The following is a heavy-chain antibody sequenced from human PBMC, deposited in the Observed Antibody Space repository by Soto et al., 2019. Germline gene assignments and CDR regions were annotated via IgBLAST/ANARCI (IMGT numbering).Heavy chain of an antibody. CDR1: GFTFSSYE. V-gene: IGHV3-48*03. J-gene: IGHJ6*02. CDR2: ISSSGSTI. CDR3: ARDSTSPYYYYYGMDV. Sequence: GGSLILSCGASGFTFSSYEMNWVRQAPGKGLEWVSYISSSGSTIYYADSVKGRFTISRDNAKNSLYLQMNSLRAEDTAVYYCARDSTSPYYYYYGMDVWGQGTTVTVSS. D-gene: IGHD2-2*01.